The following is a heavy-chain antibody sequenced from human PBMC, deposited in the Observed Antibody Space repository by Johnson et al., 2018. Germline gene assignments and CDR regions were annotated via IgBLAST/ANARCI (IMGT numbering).Heavy chain of an antibody. CDR3: ARVGYLINHGYYYYYGMDV. CDR1: GFTFDDYA. V-gene: IGHV3-9*01. CDR2: ISWNSGSI. Sequence: VQLVESGGGLVQPGRSLRLSCAASGFTFDDYAMHWVRQAPGKGLEWVSGISWNSGSIGYADSVKGRFTISRDNAKNSLYLQMNSLRAEDTAVYYCARVGYLINHGYYYYYGMDVWGQGTTVTVSS. J-gene: IGHJ6*02. D-gene: IGHD1-14*01.